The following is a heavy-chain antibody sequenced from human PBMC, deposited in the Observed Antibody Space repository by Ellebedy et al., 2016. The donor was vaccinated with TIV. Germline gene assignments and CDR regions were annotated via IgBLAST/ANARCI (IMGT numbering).Heavy chain of an antibody. J-gene: IGHJ4*02. V-gene: IGHV3-49*03. Sequence: PGGSLRLSCTASGFTFGDYSMSRFRQAPGKGLEWIGFIRGKGYGETTESAASVKGRFTISRDDSKSIAYLQMNSLKTEDTAVYYCTKWLRPYYFDYWGQGTLVTVSS. CDR2: IRGKGYGETT. D-gene: IGHD5-12*01. CDR1: GFTFGDYS. CDR3: TKWLRPYYFDY.